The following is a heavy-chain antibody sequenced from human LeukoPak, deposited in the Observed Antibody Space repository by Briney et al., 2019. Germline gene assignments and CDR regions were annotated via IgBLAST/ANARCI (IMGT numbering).Heavy chain of an antibody. V-gene: IGHV3-7*01. CDR2: IKQDGSEK. CDR3: ARDRVYSSGSHFDY. Sequence: TGGSLRLSCAASGFTFSSYAMSWVRQAPGKGLEWVANIKQDGSEKYYVDSVKGRFTISRDNAKNSLYLQMNSLRAEDTALYYCARDRVYSSGSHFDYWGQGTLVTVSS. D-gene: IGHD5-18*01. CDR1: GFTFSSYA. J-gene: IGHJ4*02.